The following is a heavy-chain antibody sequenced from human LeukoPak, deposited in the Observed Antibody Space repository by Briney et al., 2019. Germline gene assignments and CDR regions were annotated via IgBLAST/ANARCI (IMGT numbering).Heavy chain of an antibody. J-gene: IGHJ4*02. D-gene: IGHD4-17*01. CDR1: GYSFTSYW. CDR3: ARSQTTSPASGFEY. Sequence: GESLKISCKGSGYSFTSYWIGWVRQMPGKGREWMGSIYPGDSDTRYSPSFRGQVTISADRSINTAFLQWSSLKASDTAMYYCARSQTTSPASGFEYWGQGALVTVSS. V-gene: IGHV5-51*01. CDR2: IYPGDSDT.